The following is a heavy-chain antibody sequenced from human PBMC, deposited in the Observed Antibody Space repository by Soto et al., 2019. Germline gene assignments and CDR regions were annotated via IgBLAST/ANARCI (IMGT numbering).Heavy chain of an antibody. CDR2: INPSGGST. CDR1: GYTFTSYY. J-gene: IGHJ6*02. D-gene: IGHD3-22*01. CDR3: SITMIVVVNRGYYGMDV. Sequence: ASVKVPCKASGYTFTSYYMHWVRQAPGQGLEWMGIINPSGGSTSYAQKFQGRVTMTRDTSTSTVYMELSSLRSEDTAVYYCSITMIVVVNRGYYGMDVWGQGTTVTVSS. V-gene: IGHV1-46*01.